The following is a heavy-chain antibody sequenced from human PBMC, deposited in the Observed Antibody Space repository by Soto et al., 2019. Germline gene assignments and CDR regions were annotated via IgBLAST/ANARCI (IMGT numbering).Heavy chain of an antibody. CDR2: INPNSGGT. V-gene: IGHV1-2*04. CDR1: GYTLTGYY. CDR3: ARDRAYCGGDCYSHFAFDI. D-gene: IGHD2-21*02. J-gene: IGHJ3*02. Sequence: ASVKGSCKASGYTLTGYYMHWVRQAPGQGLEWMGWINPNSGGTNYAQKFQGWVTMTRDTSISTAYMELSRLRSDDTAVYYCARDRAYCGGDCYSHFAFDIWGQGTMVTVSS.